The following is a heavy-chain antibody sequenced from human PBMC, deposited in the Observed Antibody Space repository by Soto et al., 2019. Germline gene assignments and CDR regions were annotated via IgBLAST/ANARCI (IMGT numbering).Heavy chain of an antibody. D-gene: IGHD3-22*01. CDR3: ARARYYGSSAGMDV. Sequence: GGSLRLSCAASGLTVSNNYMSWVRQAPGKGLEWVSVIYSGGSTYYADSVKGRFTVSRDNSKNTLYLQMNSLRAEDTAVYYCARARYYGSSAGMDVCGQGTTVTVSS. V-gene: IGHV3-53*01. CDR2: IYSGGST. CDR1: GLTVSNNY. J-gene: IGHJ6*02.